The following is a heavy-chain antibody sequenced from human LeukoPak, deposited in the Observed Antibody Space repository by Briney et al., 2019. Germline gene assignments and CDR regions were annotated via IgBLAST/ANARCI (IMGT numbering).Heavy chain of an antibody. CDR3: AKDPRYSSSSLLDY. Sequence: GGSLRLSCAASGFTFSSYAMSWVRQAPGKGLEWVSAISGSGGSTYYADSVKGRFTISRDNSKNMLYLQMNSLRAEDTAVYYCAKDPRYSSSSLLDYWGQGTLVTVSS. J-gene: IGHJ4*02. D-gene: IGHD6-6*01. CDR2: ISGSGGST. CDR1: GFTFSSYA. V-gene: IGHV3-23*01.